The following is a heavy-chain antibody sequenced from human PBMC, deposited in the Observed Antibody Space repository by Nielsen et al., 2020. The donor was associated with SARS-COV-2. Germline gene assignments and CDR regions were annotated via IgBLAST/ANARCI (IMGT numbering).Heavy chain of an antibody. CDR1: GFTFSSYG. V-gene: IGHV3-30*18. Sequence: LKISCAASGFTFSSYGMHWVRQAPGKGLEWVAAISYDGSNKCYADSVKGRFTISRDNSKNTLYLQMNSLRAEDTAVYYCAKSVFVGSSPGDYWGQGTLVTVSS. J-gene: IGHJ4*02. D-gene: IGHD6-13*01. CDR2: ISYDGSNK. CDR3: AKSVFVGSSPGDY.